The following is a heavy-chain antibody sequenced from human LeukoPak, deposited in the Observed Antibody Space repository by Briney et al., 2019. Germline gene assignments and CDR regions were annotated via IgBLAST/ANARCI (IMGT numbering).Heavy chain of an antibody. CDR1: GFTFSGSA. CDR2: IRSTANGYAT. Sequence: GGSLRLSCAASGFTFSGSALHWVRQASGKGLEWVGRIRSTANGYATAYAASVKGRFTISRDDSKNTAYLQMNSLRAEDTAVYYCARDLSGVTGYTYDRGIDYWGQGTLVTVSS. V-gene: IGHV3-73*01. J-gene: IGHJ4*02. D-gene: IGHD5-18*01. CDR3: ARDLSGVTGYTYDRGIDY.